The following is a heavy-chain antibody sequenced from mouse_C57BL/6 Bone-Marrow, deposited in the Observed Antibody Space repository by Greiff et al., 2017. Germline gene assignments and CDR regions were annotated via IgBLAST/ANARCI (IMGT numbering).Heavy chain of an antibody. CDR3: AKTPYYYGRYFDV. J-gene: IGHJ1*03. D-gene: IGHD1-1*01. V-gene: IGHV2-3*01. Sequence: QVQLKQSGPGLVAPSQSLSITCNVSGFSLTSYGVSWVRQPPGKGLEWLGVIWGDGSTNYHSALISRLSISKNNSKSQVFLKLTSLQTADTATDYCAKTPYYYGRYFDVWGTGTTVTVSS. CDR1: GFSLTSYG. CDR2: IWGDGST.